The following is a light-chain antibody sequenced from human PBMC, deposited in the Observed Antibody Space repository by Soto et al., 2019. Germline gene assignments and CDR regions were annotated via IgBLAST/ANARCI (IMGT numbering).Light chain of an antibody. Sequence: QPVLTQSPSASASLGASVKLTCTLSSGHSSYAIAWHQQQPEKGPRYLMKLNSDGSHSKGDGIPDGFSGTSSGAERYLTIARLQSEDEADYYCQTWGTGIQVFGGGTKLTVL. V-gene: IGLV4-69*01. CDR2: LNSDGSH. CDR3: QTWGTGIQV. J-gene: IGLJ2*01. CDR1: SGHSSYA.